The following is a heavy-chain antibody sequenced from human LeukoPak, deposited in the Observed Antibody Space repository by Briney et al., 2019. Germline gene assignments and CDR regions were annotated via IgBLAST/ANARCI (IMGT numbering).Heavy chain of an antibody. J-gene: IGHJ4*02. V-gene: IGHV4-38-2*02. Sequence: PSETLSLTCTVSGYSISSGYYWGWIRQPPGKGLEWIGSIYHSGSTYYNPSLKSRVSISVDTSKNQYSLKLSSVTAADTAVYYCARAASIAVAHVDYWGQGTLVTVSS. CDR3: ARAASIAVAHVDY. D-gene: IGHD6-19*01. CDR2: IYHSGST. CDR1: GYSISSGYY.